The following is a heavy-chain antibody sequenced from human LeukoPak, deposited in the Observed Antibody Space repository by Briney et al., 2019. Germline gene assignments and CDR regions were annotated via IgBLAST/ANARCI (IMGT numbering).Heavy chain of an antibody. D-gene: IGHD3-16*02. CDR2: IYPGDSDT. V-gene: IGHV5-51*01. CDR3: ARQSALRLGELSFFDY. CDR1: GYSFTSNW. Sequence: GESLKISCKGSGYSFTSNWIGWVRQMPGKGVEWMGIIYPGDSDTRYSPSFQGQVTISADKSISTAYLQWSSLMASDTAMYYCARQSALRLGELSFFDYWGQGTLVTVSS. J-gene: IGHJ4*02.